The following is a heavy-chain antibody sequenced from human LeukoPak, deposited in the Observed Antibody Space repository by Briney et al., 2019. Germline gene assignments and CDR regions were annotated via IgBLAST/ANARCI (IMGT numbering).Heavy chain of an antibody. CDR3: AKEGARKSVTNPKSLDY. CDR1: GFTFSSYG. CDR2: IRYDGSNK. D-gene: IGHD5-18*01. Sequence: GGSLRLSCAASGFTFSSYGMHWVRQAPGKGLEWVAFIRYDGSNKYYADSVKGRFTISRDNSKNTLYLQMNSLRAEDTAVYYCAKEGARKSVTNPKSLDYWGQGTLVTVSS. V-gene: IGHV3-30*02. J-gene: IGHJ4*02.